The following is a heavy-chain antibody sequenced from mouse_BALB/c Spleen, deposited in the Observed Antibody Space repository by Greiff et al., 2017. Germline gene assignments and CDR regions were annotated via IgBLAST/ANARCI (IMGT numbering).Heavy chain of an antibody. V-gene: IGHV14-4*02. CDR1: GFNITDYY. CDR3: NAVSYGNYWFAY. J-gene: IGHJ3*01. CDR2: IDPENGDT. Sequence: VQLQQSGAELVRSGASVKLSCTASGFNITDYYMHWVKQRPEQGLEWIGWIDPENGDTEYAPKFQGKATMTADTSSNTAYLQLSSLTSEDTAVYYCNAVSYGNYWFAYWGQGTLVTVSA. D-gene: IGHD2-1*01.